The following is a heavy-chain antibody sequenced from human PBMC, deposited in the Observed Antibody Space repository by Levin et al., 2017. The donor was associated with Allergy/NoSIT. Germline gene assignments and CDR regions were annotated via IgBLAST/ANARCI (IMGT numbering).Heavy chain of an antibody. J-gene: IGHJ6*02. V-gene: IGHV2-70*01. CDR3: ARTGYSYGYWDYYYGMDV. CDR1: GFSLSTSGMC. Sequence: SGPTLVKPTQTLTLTCTFSGFSLSTSGMCVSWIRQPPGKALEWLALIDWDDDKYYSTSLKTRLTISKDTSKNQVVLTMTNMDPVDTATYYCARTGYSYGYWDYYYGMDVWGQGTTVTVSS. D-gene: IGHD5-18*01. CDR2: IDWDDDK.